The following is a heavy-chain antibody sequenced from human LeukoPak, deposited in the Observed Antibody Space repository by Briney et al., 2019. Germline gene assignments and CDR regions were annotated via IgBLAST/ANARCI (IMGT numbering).Heavy chain of an antibody. Sequence: GASVNVSCMASGYTFTGYYMHWVRQAPGQGLEGMGWINPNSGGTNYAQKFQGRVTMTRDTSISTAYMELSRLRSDDTAVYYCARVDYYDSSGYYYGIDYWGQGTLATVSS. D-gene: IGHD3-22*01. CDR1: GYTFTGYY. CDR2: INPNSGGT. CDR3: ARVDYYDSSGYYYGIDY. V-gene: IGHV1-2*02. J-gene: IGHJ4*02.